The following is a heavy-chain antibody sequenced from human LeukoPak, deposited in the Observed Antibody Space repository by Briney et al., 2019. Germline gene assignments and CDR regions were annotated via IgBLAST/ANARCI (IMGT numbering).Heavy chain of an antibody. Sequence: ASVKASCKASGYTFTSYAMHWVRQPPGQRLEWMGWSNAGNGNTKYSQEFQGRVTITRDTSASTAYMELSSLRSEDMAVYYCARASYGSSWYRLDYWGQGTLVTVSS. CDR3: ARASYGSSWYRLDY. CDR2: SNAGNGNT. V-gene: IGHV1-3*02. CDR1: GYTFTSYA. J-gene: IGHJ4*02. D-gene: IGHD6-13*01.